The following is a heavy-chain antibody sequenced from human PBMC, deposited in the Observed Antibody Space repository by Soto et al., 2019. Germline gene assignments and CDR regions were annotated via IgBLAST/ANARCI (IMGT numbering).Heavy chain of an antibody. CDR1: GFTFTSYA. J-gene: IGHJ4*02. D-gene: IGHD1-7*01. CDR3: AKVHWNFLVYYFDY. Sequence: PGGSLRLSCEASGFTFTSYAMHWVRQAPGKGLKWVAVISDDGRNYYYADSVKGRFTISRDNSKNTLFLQMNSLRAEDTAVYYCAKVHWNFLVYYFDYWGQGTLVTVSS. V-gene: IGHV3-30*18. CDR2: ISDDGRNY.